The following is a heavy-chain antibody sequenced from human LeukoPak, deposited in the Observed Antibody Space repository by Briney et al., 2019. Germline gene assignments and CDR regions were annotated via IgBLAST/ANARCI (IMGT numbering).Heavy chain of an antibody. CDR3: AKDQDIVVVPAAPKDY. CDR2: ISGSGGST. J-gene: IGHJ4*02. CDR1: GFTFSSYA. D-gene: IGHD2-2*01. Sequence: GGSLRLSCAASGFTFSSYAMSWVRQAPGKGLEWVSAISGSGGSTYYADSVKGRFTISRDNSKNTLYLQMNSLRAEDTAVYYCAKDQDIVVVPAAPKDYWGQGTLVTVSS. V-gene: IGHV3-23*01.